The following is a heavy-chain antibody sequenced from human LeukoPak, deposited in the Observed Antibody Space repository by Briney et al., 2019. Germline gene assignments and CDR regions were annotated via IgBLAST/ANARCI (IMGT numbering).Heavy chain of an antibody. V-gene: IGHV4-4*07. CDR2: VYTNETT. CDR3: RASVGISAEYFQH. Sequence: SETLSFTCTVYGXTISSYYWSWLRQPDGKGLEWIGHVYTNETTHYSPTLNSRVTMSGHTSKNHFSLKLSSVTAADTAVYYCRASVGISAEYFQHWGQGTLVTVSS. J-gene: IGHJ1*01. CDR1: GXTISSYY. D-gene: IGHD6-13*01.